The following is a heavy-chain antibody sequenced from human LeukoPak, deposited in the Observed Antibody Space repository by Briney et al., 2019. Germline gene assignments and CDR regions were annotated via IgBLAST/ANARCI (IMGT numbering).Heavy chain of an antibody. Sequence: PGGSLRLSCAASGFSFSTYALHWVRQAPGKGLEWVAVISYDGNNKFYAGSVKGRFNISRDNAKNSVYLQMNNLRAEDTAVYYCARDGLWSGGHDAFDLWGQGTMVTVSS. J-gene: IGHJ3*01. CDR2: ISYDGNNK. CDR1: GFSFSTYA. CDR3: ARDGLWSGGHDAFDL. D-gene: IGHD3-10*01. V-gene: IGHV3-30*03.